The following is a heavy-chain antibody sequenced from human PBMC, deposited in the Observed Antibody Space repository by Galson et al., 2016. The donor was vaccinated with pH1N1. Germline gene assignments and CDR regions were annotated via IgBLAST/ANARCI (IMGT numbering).Heavy chain of an antibody. CDR2: ISYDGRT. V-gene: IGHV4-59*11. J-gene: IGHJ4*02. D-gene: IGHD3-10*01. Sequence: ETLSLTCTVSGGSISSHYWSWIRQPPGKGLEYIGYISYDGRTNYSPSLKSRVTMSVDMSKNQFSLSLNSVTAADTAMYYCARYMTSLLRGAIYFDNWGPGTPVTVSS. CDR1: GGSISSHY. CDR3: ARYMTSLLRGAIYFDN.